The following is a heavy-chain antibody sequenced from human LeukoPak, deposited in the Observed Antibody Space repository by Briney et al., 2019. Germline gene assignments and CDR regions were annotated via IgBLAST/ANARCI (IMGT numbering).Heavy chain of an antibody. CDR2: INPNSGGT. V-gene: IGHV1-2*02. D-gene: IGHD3-22*01. J-gene: IGHJ4*02. CDR1: GYTFTGYY. Sequence: GASVKVSCKASGYTFTGYYMHWARQAPGQGLEWMGWINPNSGGTNYAQKFQGRVTMTRDTSISTAYMELSRLRSDDTAVYYCARGHSGYYYVFDYWGQGTLVTVSS. CDR3: ARGHSGYYYVFDY.